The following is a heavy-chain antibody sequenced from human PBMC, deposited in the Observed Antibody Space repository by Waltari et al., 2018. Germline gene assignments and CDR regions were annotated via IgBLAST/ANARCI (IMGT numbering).Heavy chain of an antibody. Sequence: QVQLQESGPGLVKPSETLSLTCTVSGYSISSGYYWGWIRQPPGKGLEWIGSIYHSGSTYYNPSLKSRVTISVDTSKNQFSLKLSSVTAADTAVYYCARDPYSSSSLWGQGTLVTVSS. CDR3: ARDPYSSSSL. CDR2: IYHSGST. CDR1: GYSISSGYY. J-gene: IGHJ4*02. D-gene: IGHD6-6*01. V-gene: IGHV4-38-2*02.